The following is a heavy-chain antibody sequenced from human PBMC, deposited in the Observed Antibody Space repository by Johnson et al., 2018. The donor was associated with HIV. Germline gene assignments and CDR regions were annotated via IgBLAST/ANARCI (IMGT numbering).Heavy chain of an antibody. V-gene: IGHV3-30*04. CDR3: ARGRRPWELHGFNAFDT. CDR1: RFTFSSFA. CDR2: ISYDASNK. Sequence: VQLVESGGGVVQPGRSLRLSCAASRFTFSSFAMHWVCQAPGKGLEWVAVISYDASNKYYADSVKGRLTISRDNSKNTLYLQMNSLRVEDTAVYHCARGRRPWELHGFNAFDTWGQGTMVIVSS. J-gene: IGHJ3*02. D-gene: IGHD1-26*01.